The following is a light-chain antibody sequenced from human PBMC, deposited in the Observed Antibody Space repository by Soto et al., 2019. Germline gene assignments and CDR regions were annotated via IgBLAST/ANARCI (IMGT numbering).Light chain of an antibody. CDR2: WAS. J-gene: IGKJ4*01. Sequence: DIVMTQSPDSLAVSLGERATINCKSSQSVLYSSNNKNYLAWYQQKPGQPPKLLIYWASTRESGVPDRFSGSGSGTDSTLTISTRQAEDVAFYYCQHYYSTPLTCGGGTKV. V-gene: IGKV4-1*01. CDR3: QHYYSTPLT. CDR1: QSVLYSSNNKNY.